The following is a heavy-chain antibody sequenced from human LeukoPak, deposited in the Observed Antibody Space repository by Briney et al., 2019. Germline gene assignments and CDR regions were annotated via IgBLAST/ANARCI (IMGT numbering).Heavy chain of an antibody. CDR1: GGTFSSYA. CDR2: IIPIFGTA. Sequence: SVKVSCKASGGTFSSYAISWVRQAPGQGLEWMGRIIPIFGTANYAQKFQGRVTITTDESTSTAYMELSSLRSEDTAVYYCAREEHYVWGSYRYFDYWGQGTLVTVSS. D-gene: IGHD3-16*02. V-gene: IGHV1-69*05. CDR3: AREEHYVWGSYRYFDY. J-gene: IGHJ4*02.